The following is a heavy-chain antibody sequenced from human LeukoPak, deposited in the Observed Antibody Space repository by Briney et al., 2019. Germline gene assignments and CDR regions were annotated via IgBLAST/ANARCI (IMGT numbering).Heavy chain of an antibody. CDR2: ISGGGGGT. V-gene: IGHV3-23*01. J-gene: IGHJ4*01. Sequence: PGGSLRLSCAASGFAFSSYVMSWGRQAPGMGLEWVSSISGGGGGTYYADSVKGRFTISRDNAKNTLYLQMNSLRVEDTAVYYCAKEDSSSSRYYFESWGHGALVTVSS. CDR3: AKEDSSSSRYYFES. D-gene: IGHD6-6*01. CDR1: GFAFSSYV.